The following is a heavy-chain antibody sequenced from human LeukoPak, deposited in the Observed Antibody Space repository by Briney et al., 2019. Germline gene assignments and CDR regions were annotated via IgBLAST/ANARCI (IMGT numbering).Heavy chain of an antibody. CDR2: ISGSGGST. CDR3: AKGEGRDTAMVSFF. CDR1: GCTFSSYA. Sequence: PGGSLRLSCAASGCTFSSYAMSWVRQAPGKGLEWVSAISGSGGSTYYADFVKGRFTISRDNSKNTLYLQMNSLRAEDTAVYYCAKGEGRDTAMVSFFGGQGTLVTVSS. D-gene: IGHD5-18*01. J-gene: IGHJ4*02. V-gene: IGHV3-23*01.